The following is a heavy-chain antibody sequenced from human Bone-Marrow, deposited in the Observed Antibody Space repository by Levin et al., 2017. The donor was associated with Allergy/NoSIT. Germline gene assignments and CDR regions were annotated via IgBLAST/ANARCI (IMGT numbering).Heavy chain of an antibody. CDR2: MNPNSGNT. CDR3: ARNLPLTGDFDF. Sequence: GASVKVSCKASGYTFISYDINWVRQATGQGLEWMGWMNPNSGNTGYAQKFQGRVTMTRETSISTAYMELSSLTSEDTAVYYCARNLPLTGDFDFWGQGTLVTVSS. CDR1: GYTFISYD. D-gene: IGHD7-27*01. V-gene: IGHV1-8*01. J-gene: IGHJ4*02.